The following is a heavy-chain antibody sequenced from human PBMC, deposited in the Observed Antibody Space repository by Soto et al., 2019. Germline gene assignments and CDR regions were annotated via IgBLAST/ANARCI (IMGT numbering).Heavy chain of an antibody. Sequence: EVRLVESGGGLVKPGGSLRVSCAASGFNFNTYSMNWVRQAPGKGLQWVSFISASGAYKYYADSVRGRFTISRVNAKKSVFLEMNSLTADDTAIYYCAGELSALTGARDAMDVGGQGTTVTVSS. V-gene: IGHV3-21*02. CDR1: GFNFNTYS. D-gene: IGHD7-27*01. J-gene: IGHJ6*02. CDR3: AGELSALTGARDAMDV. CDR2: ISASGAYK.